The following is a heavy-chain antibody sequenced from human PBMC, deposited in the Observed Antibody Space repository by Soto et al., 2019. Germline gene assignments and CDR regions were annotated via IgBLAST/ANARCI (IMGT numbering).Heavy chain of an antibody. CDR3: TTVHYYDSSGYPVH. J-gene: IGHJ4*02. V-gene: IGHV3-15*01. CDR1: GFTFSNAW. Sequence: GGSLRLSCAASGFTFSNAWMSWVRQAPGKGLEWVGRIKSKTDGGTTDYAAPVKDRFTISRDDSKNTLYLQMNSLKTEDTAVYYCTTVHYYDSSGYPVHWGQGTLVTVSS. CDR2: IKSKTDGGTT. D-gene: IGHD3-22*01.